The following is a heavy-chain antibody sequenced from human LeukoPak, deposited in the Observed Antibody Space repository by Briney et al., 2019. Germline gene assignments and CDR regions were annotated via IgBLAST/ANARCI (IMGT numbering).Heavy chain of an antibody. Sequence: KTSETLSLTCTVSGGSISSSSYYWGWIRQPPGKGLEWIGSIYYSGSTYYNPSLKSRVTISVDTSKNQFSLKLSSVPAADTAVYYCARRDCDGIKCRGSNWFDPWGQGTLVSVSS. D-gene: IGHD2-15*01. CDR2: IYYSGST. CDR1: GGSISSSSYY. J-gene: IGHJ5*02. CDR3: ARRDCDGIKCRGSNWFDP. V-gene: IGHV4-39*07.